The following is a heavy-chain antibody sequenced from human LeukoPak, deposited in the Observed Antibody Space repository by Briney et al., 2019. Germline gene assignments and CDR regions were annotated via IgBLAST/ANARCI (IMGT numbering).Heavy chain of an antibody. CDR2: ISYDGSNK. V-gene: IGHV3-30*18. CDR1: GFTFSSYG. J-gene: IGHJ4*02. D-gene: IGHD3-16*02. Sequence: PGRSLRLSCAASGFTFSSYGMHWVRQAPGKGLEWVAVISYDGSNKYYADSVKGRFTISRDNSKNTLYLQMNSLRAEDTAVYYCAKDPENYDYVWGSYRYTEPFDYWGQGTLVTVSS. CDR3: AKDPENYDYVWGSYRYTEPFDY.